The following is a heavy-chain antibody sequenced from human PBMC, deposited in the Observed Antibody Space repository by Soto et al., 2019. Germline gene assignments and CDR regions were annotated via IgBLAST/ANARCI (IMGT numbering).Heavy chain of an antibody. CDR1: GGSISSSSYY. V-gene: IGHV4-39*01. J-gene: IGHJ4*02. CDR3: ARQARRQRGLAAAGKGYFDY. D-gene: IGHD6-13*01. CDR2: IYYSGST. Sequence: SETLSLTCTVSGGSISSSSYYWGWIRQPPGKGLEWIGSIYYSGSTYYNPSLKSRVTISVDTSKNQFSLKLSSVTAADTAVYYCARQARRQRGLAAAGKGYFDYWGQGTLVTVSS.